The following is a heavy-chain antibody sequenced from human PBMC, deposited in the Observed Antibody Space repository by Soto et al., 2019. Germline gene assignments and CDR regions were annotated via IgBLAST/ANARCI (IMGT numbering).Heavy chain of an antibody. J-gene: IGHJ4*02. CDR1: GGTFSSYT. CDR2: IIPILGIA. V-gene: IGHV1-69*08. CDR3: ARDHGTVANDY. D-gene: IGHD4-4*01. Sequence: QVQLVQSGAEVKKPGSSVKVSCKASGGTFSSYTISWVRQAPGQGLEWMGRIIPILGIANYAQKFQGRVKITADKSTSTAYMELGRLRCEYTAVYSCARDHGTVANDYWGQGTLVTVSS.